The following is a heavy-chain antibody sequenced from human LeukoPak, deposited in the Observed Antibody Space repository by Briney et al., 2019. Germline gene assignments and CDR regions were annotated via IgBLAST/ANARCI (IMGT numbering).Heavy chain of an antibody. V-gene: IGHV1-69*04. Sequence: GASVKVSCKASGGTFSSYAISWVRQAPGQGLEWMGRIIPILGIANYAQKFQGRVTITADKSTSTAYMELSSLRSEDTAVYYCARDQLRYSSSSGQGYWGQGTLVTVSS. J-gene: IGHJ4*02. D-gene: IGHD6-6*01. CDR1: GGTFSSYA. CDR2: IIPILGIA. CDR3: ARDQLRYSSSSGQGY.